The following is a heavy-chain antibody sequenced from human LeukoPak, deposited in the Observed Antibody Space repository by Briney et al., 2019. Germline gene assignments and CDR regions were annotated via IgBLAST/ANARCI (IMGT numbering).Heavy chain of an antibody. Sequence: GASVKVSCKASGYTFTSYDINWVRQAPGQGLGWMGWMRPNSGNTGYAQKFQDRVTMTGNTSITTAYMDLSSLTSEDTAVYYCARGLGLGQDYMDVWGKGTTVTVS. J-gene: IGHJ6*03. D-gene: IGHD3/OR15-3a*01. V-gene: IGHV1-8*01. CDR3: ARGLGLGQDYMDV. CDR1: GYTFTSYD. CDR2: MRPNSGNT.